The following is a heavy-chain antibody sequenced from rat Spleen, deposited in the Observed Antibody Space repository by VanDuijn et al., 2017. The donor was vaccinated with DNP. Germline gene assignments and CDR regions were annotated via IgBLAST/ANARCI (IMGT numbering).Heavy chain of an antibody. V-gene: IGHV3-1*01. J-gene: IGHJ2*01. CDR3: ARWKIGPHYFDY. D-gene: IGHD1-5*01. CDR1: GYSITSTY. Sequence: EVQLQESGPGLVKPSQSLSLTCSVTGYSITSTYWGWIRKFPGNKMEWIGHISYSGRTTYHPPLKSRISITRDTSKNQFFLQLNSVSSEDTATYYCARWKIGPHYFDYWGQGVMVTVSS. CDR2: ISYSGRT.